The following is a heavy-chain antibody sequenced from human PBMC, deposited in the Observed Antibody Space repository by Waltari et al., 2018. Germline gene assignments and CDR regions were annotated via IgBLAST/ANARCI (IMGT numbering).Heavy chain of an antibody. Sequence: VQLVQSGPEVKKPGASVKVSCKTSGYTTGNYIHWVRQAPGQGLEWLGLSNANSGGTDYGEKFQDRVTLTRDTSISTVYMELSSLRSDDTAVYYCARVWFHSGFDFWGQGTLGAVTS. D-gene: IGHD1-26*01. CDR2: SNANSGGT. V-gene: IGHV1-2*02. CDR1: GYTTGNY. J-gene: IGHJ4*02. CDR3: ARVWFHSGFDF.